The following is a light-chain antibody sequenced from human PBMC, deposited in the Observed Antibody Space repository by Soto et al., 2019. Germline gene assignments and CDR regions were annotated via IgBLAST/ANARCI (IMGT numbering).Light chain of an antibody. J-gene: IGKJ1*01. CDR3: QHYNSYPWT. Sequence: DSQMTQSPSTLSASIKERVTITCRASQTINNWLAWYQQKPGKAPNLLIYHASNLETGVPSRFSGSAFGTEFTLTISSLQPDDFATYYCQHYNSYPWTFGQGTKVDIK. CDR2: HAS. CDR1: QTINNW. V-gene: IGKV1-5*01.